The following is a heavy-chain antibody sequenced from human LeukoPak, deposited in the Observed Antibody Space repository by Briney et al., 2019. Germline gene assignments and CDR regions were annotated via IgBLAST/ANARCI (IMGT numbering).Heavy chain of an antibody. V-gene: IGHV3-7*01. D-gene: IGHD3-3*01. CDR2: IKQDGSEK. J-gene: IGHJ4*02. CDR3: ARENTIFGVVINY. Sequence: GGSLRLSWAASGFTFSSYWMSWVRQAPGKGREWVAKIKQDGSEKYYVDSVKGRFTNSRDNAKTSLYLQMNSLRAEDTDVYYCARENTIFGVVINYWGQGTLVTVSS. CDR1: GFTFSSYW.